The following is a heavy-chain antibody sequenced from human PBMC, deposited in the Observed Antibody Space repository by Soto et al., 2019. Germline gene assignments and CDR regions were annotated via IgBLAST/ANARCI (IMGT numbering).Heavy chain of an antibody. Sequence: PGGSLRLSCAASGFIFSDSYMSWIRQAPGKGLEWVSYISGESSYTNYADSVKGRFTVSRDNAKSSLYLQMNSLRDEDTAVYYCARSPGHSPNWLDPWGQGTLVTVSS. CDR2: ISGESSYT. CDR3: ARSPGHSPNWLDP. J-gene: IGHJ5*02. V-gene: IGHV3-11*03. CDR1: GFIFSDSY. D-gene: IGHD5-18*01.